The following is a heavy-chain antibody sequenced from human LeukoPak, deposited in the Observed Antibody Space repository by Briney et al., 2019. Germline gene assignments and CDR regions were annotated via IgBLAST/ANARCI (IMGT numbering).Heavy chain of an antibody. J-gene: IGHJ4*02. CDR2: ISSSSSYI. CDR1: GFTFSSYS. D-gene: IGHD6-6*01. V-gene: IGHV3-21*01. CDR3: ARTPTGYGSSLKYFDY. Sequence: GGSLRLSCAASGFTFSSYSMNWVRQAPGKGLEWVSFISSSSSYIYYADSVKGRFTISRDNAKNSLYLQMNSLRAEDTAVYYCARTPTGYGSSLKYFDYWGQGTLVTVSS.